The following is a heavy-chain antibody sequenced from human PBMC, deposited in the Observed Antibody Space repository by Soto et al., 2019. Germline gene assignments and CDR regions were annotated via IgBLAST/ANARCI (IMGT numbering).Heavy chain of an antibody. CDR3: AKAPYPGRIGSSAFDI. Sequence: PGGSLRLSCAGSGFTFYNYWMSWVRQVPGKGLEWVSNISRDGRDQFYVDSVKGRFTISRDNSKNTLYLQLNSLRAEDTAVYYCAKAPYPGRIGSSAFDIWGQGTMVTVSS. J-gene: IGHJ3*02. D-gene: IGHD2-15*01. V-gene: IGHV3-7*03. CDR1: GFTFYNYW. CDR2: ISRDGRDQ.